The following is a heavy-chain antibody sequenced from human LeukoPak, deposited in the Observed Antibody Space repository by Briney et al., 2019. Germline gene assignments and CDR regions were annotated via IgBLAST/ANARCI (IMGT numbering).Heavy chain of an antibody. CDR3: ARGTNYYDFWSGYYQNDY. D-gene: IGHD3-3*01. J-gene: IGHJ4*02. Sequence: TGESLKISCKGSGYSFTSYWIGWVRQMPGKGLEWMGIIYPGDSDTRYSPSFQGQVTISADKSISTAYLQWSSLKASDTTMYYCARGTNYYDFWSGYYQNDYWGQGTLVTVSS. V-gene: IGHV5-51*01. CDR2: IYPGDSDT. CDR1: GYSFTSYW.